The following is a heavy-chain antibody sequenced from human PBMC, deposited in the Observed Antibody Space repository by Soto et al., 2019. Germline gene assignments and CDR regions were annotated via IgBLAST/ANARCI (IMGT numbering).Heavy chain of an antibody. Sequence: PSETLSLTCTVSGGFISNYYWSWVRQSPGKGLEWIGYISNSGSTGYNPSLKTRLSMSVDRSRNQFTLRLTSVTAADTAVYFCATESGSTYGYFDYWGQGTQVTVSS. D-gene: IGHD4-17*01. J-gene: IGHJ4*02. CDR3: ATESGSTYGYFDY. CDR2: ISNSGST. CDR1: GGFISNYY. V-gene: IGHV4-59*04.